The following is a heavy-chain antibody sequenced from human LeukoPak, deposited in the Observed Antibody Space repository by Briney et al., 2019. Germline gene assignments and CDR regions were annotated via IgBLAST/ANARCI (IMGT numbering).Heavy chain of an antibody. D-gene: IGHD2-8*01. V-gene: IGHV3-21*01. Sequence: GGSLRLSCAASGNTFSTYSMNWVRLAPGKGLEWVSSISRSSRYIYYADSVKGRFTISRDDAKNSLFLQMNSLRADDTAVYYCARDLFCSYGVCPVWGQGTTVTVSS. CDR3: ARDLFCSYGVCPV. CDR1: GNTFSTYS. CDR2: ISRSSRYI. J-gene: IGHJ6*02.